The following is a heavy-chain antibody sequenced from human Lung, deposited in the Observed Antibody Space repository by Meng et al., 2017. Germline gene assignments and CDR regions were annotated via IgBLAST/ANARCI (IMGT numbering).Heavy chain of an antibody. J-gene: IGHJ5*02. CDR1: GGPISTSGYY. Sequence: QESGPGRVKPSEALSLPCSVSGGPISTSGYYWGWIRQPPGKGLEWIGSIGHSGFTYYTPSLKSRVAVSLDTSKSQFSLMLTSVTAADTAVYYCVRSSAWVRTGFDPWGQGTLVTVSS. CDR2: IGHSGFT. CDR3: VRSSAWVRTGFDP. D-gene: IGHD6-19*01. V-gene: IGHV4-39*01.